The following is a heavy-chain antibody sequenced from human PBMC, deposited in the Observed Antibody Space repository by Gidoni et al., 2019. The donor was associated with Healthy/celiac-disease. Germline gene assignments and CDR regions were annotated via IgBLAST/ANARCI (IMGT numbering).Heavy chain of an antibody. CDR2: ISGSGGST. Sequence: EVQLLESGGGLVQPGGSLRLSCAASGLTFSSYAMSWVRQAPGKGLEWVSAISGSGGSTYYADSVKGRFTISRDNSKNTLYLQMNSLRAEDTAVYYCAKAYYYDSSGYYYYWGQGTLVTVSS. CDR3: AKAYYYDSSGYYYY. V-gene: IGHV3-23*01. J-gene: IGHJ4*02. CDR1: GLTFSSYA. D-gene: IGHD3-22*01.